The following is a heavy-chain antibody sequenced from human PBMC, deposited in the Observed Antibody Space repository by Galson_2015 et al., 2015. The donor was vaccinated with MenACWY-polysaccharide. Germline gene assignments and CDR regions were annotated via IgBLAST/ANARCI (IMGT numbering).Heavy chain of an antibody. CDR1: GFTFDDYA. V-gene: IGHV3-9*01. D-gene: IGHD3-9*01. Sequence: SLRLSCAASGFTFDDYAMHWVRQAPGKGLEWVSGISWNSGSIGYADSVKGRFTISRDNAKNSLYLQMNSLRAEDTALYYCAKDRRRYFDWLFGNWGQGTLVTVSS. CDR3: AKDRRRYFDWLFGN. J-gene: IGHJ4*02. CDR2: ISWNSGSI.